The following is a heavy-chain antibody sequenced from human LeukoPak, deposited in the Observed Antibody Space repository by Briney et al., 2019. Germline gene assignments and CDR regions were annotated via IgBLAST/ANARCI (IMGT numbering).Heavy chain of an antibody. J-gene: IGHJ3*02. Sequence: ASVKVSCKASGYTFTSYDINWVRHAPGQGLEWMGWMNPNSGNTGYAQKFQGRVTMTRNTSISTAYMELSSLSSEDTAVYYCAREGDTGSYVDAFDIWGQGTMVTVSS. CDR2: MNPNSGNT. CDR3: AREGDTGSYVDAFDI. D-gene: IGHD1-26*01. V-gene: IGHV1-8*01. CDR1: GYTFTSYD.